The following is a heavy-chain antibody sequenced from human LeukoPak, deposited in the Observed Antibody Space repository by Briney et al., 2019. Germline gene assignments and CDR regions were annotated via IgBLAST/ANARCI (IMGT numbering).Heavy chain of an antibody. CDR2: ISAYNGNT. CDR3: ARKNRYVDYFSYFDY. J-gene: IGHJ4*02. Sequence: GASVKVSCKASGYTFTSYGISWVRQAPGQGLEWMGWISAYNGNTNYAQKLQGRVTMTTDTSTSTAYMEMRSLRSDDTAVYYCARKNRYVDYFSYFDYWRQGTLVTVSS. D-gene: IGHD4-17*01. CDR1: GYTFTSYG. V-gene: IGHV1-18*01.